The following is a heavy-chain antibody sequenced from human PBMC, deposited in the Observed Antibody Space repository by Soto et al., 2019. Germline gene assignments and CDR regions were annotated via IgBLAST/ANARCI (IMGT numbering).Heavy chain of an antibody. V-gene: IGHV1-46*01. J-gene: IGHJ6*02. Sequence: ASVKVSCKASGYTFTSYYMHWVRQAPGQGLEWMGIINPSGGSTSYAQKFQGRVTMTRDTSTSTVYIELSSLRSEDTAVYYCARVFGSGSYSDGTYYYYYGMDVWGQGTTVTVSS. CDR3: ARVFGSGSYSDGTYYYYYGMDV. CDR1: GYTFTSYY. D-gene: IGHD3-10*01. CDR2: INPSGGST.